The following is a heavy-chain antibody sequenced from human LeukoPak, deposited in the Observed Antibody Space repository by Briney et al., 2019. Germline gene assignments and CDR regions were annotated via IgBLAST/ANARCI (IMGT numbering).Heavy chain of an antibody. V-gene: IGHV4-34*01. J-gene: IGHJ4*02. Sequence: PSETLSLTCAVYGGSFSGYYWSWIRQPPGKGLEWIGEINHSGSTNYNPSLKSRVTISVDTSKNQFSLKLSSVTAADTAVYYCARHMKPPGLQYSYFDYWGQGTLVTVSS. D-gene: IGHD4-11*01. CDR1: GGSFSGYY. CDR3: ARHMKPPGLQYSYFDY. CDR2: INHSGST.